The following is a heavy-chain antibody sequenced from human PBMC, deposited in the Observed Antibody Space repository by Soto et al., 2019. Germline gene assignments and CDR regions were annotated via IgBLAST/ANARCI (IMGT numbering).Heavy chain of an antibody. CDR2: IVPMFGTP. J-gene: IGHJ6*02. D-gene: IGHD6-6*01. CDR3: ARNGTYSSSLSQYSGMDV. V-gene: IGHV1-69*01. CDR1: GGTFANFI. Sequence: QVQLVQSGAEVKEPGSSVRVSCKASGGTFANFIMNWVRQTPGQGLEWMGGIVPMFGTPTYAEKFKGRVTISATGSTNTAYMELTSLRSEDTAVYYCARNGTYSSSLSQYSGMDVWGQGTTVTVS.